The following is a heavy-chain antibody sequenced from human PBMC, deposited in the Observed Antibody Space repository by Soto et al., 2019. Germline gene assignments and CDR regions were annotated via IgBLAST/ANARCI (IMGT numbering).Heavy chain of an antibody. CDR1: GFTFSSYA. Sequence: GGSLRLSCAASGFTFSSYAMSWVSQAPGKGLEWVSAISGSGGSTYYADSVKGRFTISRDNSKNTLYLQMNSLRAEDTAVYYCAKGVYDSSGPNWFDPWGQGTLVTVSS. D-gene: IGHD3-22*01. J-gene: IGHJ5*02. V-gene: IGHV3-23*01. CDR2: ISGSGGST. CDR3: AKGVYDSSGPNWFDP.